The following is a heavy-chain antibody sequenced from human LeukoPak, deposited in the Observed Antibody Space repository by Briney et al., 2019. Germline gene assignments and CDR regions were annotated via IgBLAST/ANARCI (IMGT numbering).Heavy chain of an antibody. D-gene: IGHD4-23*01. V-gene: IGHV3-33*01. J-gene: IGHJ3*01. CDR2: IYYDGTQK. CDR3: ARGGVATAWGAFDV. Sequence: GVPLRLSCAASGFKFKTYDMHWVREAPGEGLEGVEVIYYDGTQKYYGDSVKGRFTVSRDVSENMLYLQMSSLRADDTAVYYCARGGVATAWGAFDVWGQGTMVTVSS. CDR1: GFKFKTYD.